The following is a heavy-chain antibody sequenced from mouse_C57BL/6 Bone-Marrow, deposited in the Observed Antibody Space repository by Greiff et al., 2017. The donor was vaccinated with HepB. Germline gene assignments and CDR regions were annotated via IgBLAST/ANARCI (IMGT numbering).Heavy chain of an antibody. CDR1: GYTFTSYW. CDR3: ASYTDYYGSSVGY. V-gene: IGHV1-72*01. J-gene: IGHJ2*01. Sequence: QVQLQQPGAELVKPGASVKLSCKASGYTFTSYWMHWVKQRPGRGLEWIGRIDPNSGGTKYNEKFKSKATLTVDKPSSTAYMQLSSLTSEDSAVYYCASYTDYYGSSVGYWGQGTTLTVSS. CDR2: IDPNSGGT. D-gene: IGHD1-1*01.